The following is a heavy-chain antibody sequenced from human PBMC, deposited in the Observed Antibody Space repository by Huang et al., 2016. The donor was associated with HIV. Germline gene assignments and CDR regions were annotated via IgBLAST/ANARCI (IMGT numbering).Heavy chain of an antibody. CDR3: ARRRRGGFDI. CDR1: RYNFAGYW. J-gene: IGHJ3*02. CDR2: IYFDDSDA. Sequence: EVQLVQSGAEVKRPGESLKISCKGSRYNFAGYWIGWGRQMPGKGLEWMGSIYFDDSDARYSPSLQGQVTISADTSLYSSYLQWTSLRASDTAIFYCARRRRGGFDIWGQGTLVTVSS. V-gene: IGHV5-51*03. D-gene: IGHD2-15*01.